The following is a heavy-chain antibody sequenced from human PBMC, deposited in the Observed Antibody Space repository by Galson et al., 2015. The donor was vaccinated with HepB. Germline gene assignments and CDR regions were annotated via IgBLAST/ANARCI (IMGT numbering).Heavy chain of an antibody. Sequence: SLRLSCAASGFTLSSYSMNWVRQAPGKGLEWVSSISSSTSYIYYADSVKGRFTTSRDNAKNSLYLQMNSLRAEDTAVYYCASGGREQQWLVRHFDYWGQGTLVTVSS. V-gene: IGHV3-21*01. D-gene: IGHD6-19*01. CDR3: ASGGREQQWLVRHFDY. CDR2: ISSSTSYI. CDR1: GFTLSSYS. J-gene: IGHJ4*02.